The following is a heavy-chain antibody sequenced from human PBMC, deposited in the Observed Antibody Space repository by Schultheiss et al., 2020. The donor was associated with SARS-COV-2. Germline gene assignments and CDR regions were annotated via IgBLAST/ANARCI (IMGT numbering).Heavy chain of an antibody. CDR1: GYSISSGYY. J-gene: IGHJ4*02. V-gene: IGHV4-38-2*01. D-gene: IGHD6-13*01. CDR2: INHSGST. CDR3: ARGRYVAAAGYYFDY. Sequence: SETLSLTCAVSGYSISSGYYWGWIRQPPGKGLEWIGEINHSGSTYYNPSLKSRVTISVDTSKNQFSLKLSSVTAADTAVYYCARGRYVAAAGYYFDYWGQGTLVTVSS.